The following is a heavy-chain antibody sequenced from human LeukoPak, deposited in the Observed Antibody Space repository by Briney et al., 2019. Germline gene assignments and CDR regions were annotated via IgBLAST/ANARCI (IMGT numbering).Heavy chain of an antibody. CDR2: ISGDGGST. CDR1: GFTFDDYA. CDR3: ALGDSSVLTY. Sequence: GGSLRLSCAASGFTFDDYAMHWVRHAPGKGLEWVSLISGDGGSTYYADSVKGRFTISRDNSKNSLYLQMNSLRTEDTALYYCALGDSSVLTYWGQGTLVTVSS. D-gene: IGHD6-19*01. V-gene: IGHV3-43*02. J-gene: IGHJ4*02.